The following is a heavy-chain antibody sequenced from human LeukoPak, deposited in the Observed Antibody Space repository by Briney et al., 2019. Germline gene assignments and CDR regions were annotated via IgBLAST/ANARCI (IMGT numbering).Heavy chain of an antibody. CDR1: GFTFSTYE. V-gene: IGHV3-48*03. CDR2: ILHGGTTI. J-gene: IGHJ3*01. Sequence: GGSLRLSCAASGFTFSTYEMDWVRQAPGKGREWISYILHGGTTILYADSVKGRFTISRDDAKNSLYLQMNSLRAEDTALYYCAREICQSGSRCYDAFDVWGQGTIVTDCS. D-gene: IGHD2-15*01. CDR3: AREICQSGSRCYDAFDV.